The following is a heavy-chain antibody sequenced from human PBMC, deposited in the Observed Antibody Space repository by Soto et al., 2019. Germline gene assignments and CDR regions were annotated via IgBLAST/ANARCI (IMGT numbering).Heavy chain of an antibody. CDR2: ISSSSSTI. Sequence: EVQLVESGGGLVQPGGSLRLSCAASGFTFSSYSMNWVRQAPGKGLEWVSYISSSSSTIYYADSVKGRFTISRDNAKNSLYLQMNSLRAEDTAVYYCASSTVTTSYWGQGTLVTVSS. V-gene: IGHV3-48*01. CDR1: GFTFSSYS. CDR3: ASSTVTTSY. J-gene: IGHJ4*02. D-gene: IGHD4-17*01.